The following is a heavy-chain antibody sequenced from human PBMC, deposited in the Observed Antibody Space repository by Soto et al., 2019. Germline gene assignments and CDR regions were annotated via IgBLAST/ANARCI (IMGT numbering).Heavy chain of an antibody. J-gene: IGHJ6*02. D-gene: IGHD2-8*01. CDR2: ISGSGGST. CDR1: GFTFSSYA. V-gene: IGHV3-23*01. CDR3: AKDQAQGCTNRVCYKSRGYYGMDV. Sequence: GGSLRLSCAASGFTFSSYAMSWVRQAPGKGLEWVSAISGSGGSTYYADSVKGRFTISRDNSKNTLYLQMNSLRAEDTAVYYCAKDQAQGCTNRVCYKSRGYYGMDVWGQGTTLTVSS.